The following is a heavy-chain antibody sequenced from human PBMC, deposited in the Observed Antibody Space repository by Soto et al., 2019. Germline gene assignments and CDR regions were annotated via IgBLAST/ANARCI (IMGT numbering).Heavy chain of an antibody. CDR1: GGTFSSYA. D-gene: IGHD2-15*01. V-gene: IGHV1-69*01. CDR2: IIPIFATA. CDR3: ASDAKVVVVAATEPGLAFDI. Sequence: QVQLVQSGAEVKKPGSSVKVSCKASGGTFSSYAISWVRQAPGQGLEWMGGIIPIFATANYAQKFQGSVTITADESTRTAYMELSSLRSEDTAVYYCASDAKVVVVAATEPGLAFDIWGEGTMVTVSS. J-gene: IGHJ3*02.